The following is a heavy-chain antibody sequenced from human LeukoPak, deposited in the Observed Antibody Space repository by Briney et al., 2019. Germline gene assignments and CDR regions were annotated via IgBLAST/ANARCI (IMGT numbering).Heavy chain of an antibody. CDR1: GFNFNNAY. V-gene: IGHV3-15*04. Sequence: PGGSLRLSCAASGFNFNNAYMSWVRQAPGKRLEGVGRIEGEFNAATTQYAAPVNGRFTISRDESRNTLYLEMNYLKTEDTAVYYCATRGDYVGRVYWGQGTLVTVSS. J-gene: IGHJ4*02. CDR2: IEGEFNAATT. CDR3: ATRGDYVGRVY. D-gene: IGHD4-17*01.